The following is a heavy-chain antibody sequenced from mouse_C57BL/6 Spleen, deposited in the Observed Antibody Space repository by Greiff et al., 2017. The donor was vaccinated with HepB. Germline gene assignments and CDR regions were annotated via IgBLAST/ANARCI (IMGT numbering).Heavy chain of an antibody. D-gene: IGHD4-1*01. J-gene: IGHJ4*01. V-gene: IGHV1-69*01. CDR2: IDPSDSYT. Sequence: QVHVKQPGAELVMPGASVKLSCKASGYTFTSYWMHWVKQRPGQGLEWIGEIDPSDSYTNYNQKFKGKSTLTVDKSSSTAYMQLSSLTSEDSAVYYCARVGPNYYAMDYWGQGTSVTVSS. CDR1: GYTFTSYW. CDR3: ARVGPNYYAMDY.